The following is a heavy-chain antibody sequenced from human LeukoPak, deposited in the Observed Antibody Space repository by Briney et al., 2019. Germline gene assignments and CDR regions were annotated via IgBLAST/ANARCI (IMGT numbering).Heavy chain of an antibody. Sequence: GASLRLSCAASGFTFSTYAMSWVRQAPGKGLEWVSAISGSGTNTYYADSVKGRFTISRDNSKNTLYLQMNSLRAEDTAVYFCAKVPNSGNYYYYFDYWGQGTPVTVSS. CDR2: ISGSGTNT. CDR1: GFTFSTYA. CDR3: AKVPNSGNYYYYFDY. D-gene: IGHD1-26*01. V-gene: IGHV3-23*01. J-gene: IGHJ4*02.